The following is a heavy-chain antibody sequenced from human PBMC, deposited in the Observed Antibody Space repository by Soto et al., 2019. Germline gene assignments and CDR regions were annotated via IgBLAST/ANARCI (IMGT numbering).Heavy chain of an antibody. CDR3: ASRDPGTSVDY. CDR1: GGSFTSNNW. CDR2: IDRTGST. D-gene: IGHD1-7*01. Sequence: QVQLQESGPGLVKPSGTLSLTCAVSGGSFTSNNWWTWVRQPPGQGLEWIGEIDRTGSTNYNPSLKGRVTISIDKSEHQVSLNVTSLTAADTAVYSCASRDPGTSVDYWGQGTLVTVSS. V-gene: IGHV4-4*02. J-gene: IGHJ4*02.